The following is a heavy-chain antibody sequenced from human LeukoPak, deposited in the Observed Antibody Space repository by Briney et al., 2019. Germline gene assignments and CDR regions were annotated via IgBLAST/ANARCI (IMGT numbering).Heavy chain of an antibody. Sequence: PGRSLRLSCAASGFTFSSYAMHWVRQAPGKGLEWVAVISYDGSNKYYADSVKGRFTISRDNSKNTLYLQMNSLRAEDTAVYYCARVGEGAAKDWGQGTLVTVSS. CDR3: ARVGEGAAKD. CDR1: GFTFSSYA. J-gene: IGHJ4*02. D-gene: IGHD1-26*01. CDR2: ISYDGSNK. V-gene: IGHV3-30-3*01.